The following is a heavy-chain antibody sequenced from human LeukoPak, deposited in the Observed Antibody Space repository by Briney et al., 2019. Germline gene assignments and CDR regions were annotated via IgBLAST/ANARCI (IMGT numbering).Heavy chain of an antibody. CDR2: IYYSGST. Sequence: SETLSLTCTVSGGSISSYYWSWIRQPPGEGLEWIGSIYYSGSTYYNPSLKSRVTISVDTSKNQFSLKLSSVTAADTAVYYCARFRVGDYVWGSYRYEVGAFDIWGQGTMVTVSS. V-gene: IGHV4-39*01. CDR1: GGSISSYY. J-gene: IGHJ3*02. CDR3: ARFRVGDYVWGSYRYEVGAFDI. D-gene: IGHD3-16*02.